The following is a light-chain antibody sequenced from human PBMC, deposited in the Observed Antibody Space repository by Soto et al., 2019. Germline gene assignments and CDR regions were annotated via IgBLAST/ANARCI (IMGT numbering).Light chain of an antibody. Sequence: DIQMTQSPSTLSASVGDRVTITCRASQSISTWLAWYQQKPGKAPKLLIYDASSLQSGVPSRFSGSVSGTEFTLTISSLQPDDFASYYCQQYSSFSEYTFGQGTKLEIK. V-gene: IGKV1-5*01. CDR1: QSISTW. J-gene: IGKJ2*01. CDR3: QQYSSFSEYT. CDR2: DAS.